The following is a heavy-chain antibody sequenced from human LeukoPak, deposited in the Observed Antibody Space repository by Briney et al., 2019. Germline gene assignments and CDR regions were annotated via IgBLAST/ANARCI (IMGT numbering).Heavy chain of an antibody. J-gene: IGHJ4*02. CDR3: ARDRYSGSYYFDY. D-gene: IGHD1-26*01. V-gene: IGHV3-21*01. CDR1: GFTFSSYS. Sequence: GGSLGLSCAASGFTFSSYSMNWVRQAPGKGLEWVSSISSSSSYIYYADSVRGRFTISRDNAKNSLYLQMNSLRAEDTAVYYCARDRYSGSYYFDYWGQGTLVTVSS. CDR2: ISSSSSYI.